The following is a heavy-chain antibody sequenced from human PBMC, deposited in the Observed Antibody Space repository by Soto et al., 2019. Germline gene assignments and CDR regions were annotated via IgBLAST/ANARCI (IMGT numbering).Heavy chain of an antibody. V-gene: IGHV4-31*03. J-gene: IGHJ4*02. CDR3: ARMIGYVDDY. CDR1: GGSIRSGCYS. Sequence: SETLSLTCTISGGSIRSGCYSWSWIRQHPGKGLEWIGYIYYSGSTYYNPSLKSRVTISVDTSKNQFSLKLSSVTAADTAVYYCARMIGYVDDYSGQGTLVTVSS. CDR2: IYYSGST. D-gene: IGHD5-18*01.